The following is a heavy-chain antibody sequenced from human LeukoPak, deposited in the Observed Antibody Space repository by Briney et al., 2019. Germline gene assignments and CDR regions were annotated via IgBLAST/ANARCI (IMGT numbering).Heavy chain of an antibody. J-gene: IGHJ4*02. D-gene: IGHD6-25*01. CDR1: GFTFRSYA. V-gene: IGHV3-7*01. Sequence: PGGSLRLSCVVSGFTFRSYAMSWVREAPGKGLEWVANIKQDGSQKYYVDSVKGRFTIPRDNAKNSLYLQINSLRGEDTAVYYCAREIIAAGGEDYWGQGTLVTVSS. CDR3: AREIIAAGGEDY. CDR2: IKQDGSQK.